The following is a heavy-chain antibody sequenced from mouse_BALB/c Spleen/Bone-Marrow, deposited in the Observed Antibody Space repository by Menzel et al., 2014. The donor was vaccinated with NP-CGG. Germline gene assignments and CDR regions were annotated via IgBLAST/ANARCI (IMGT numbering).Heavy chain of an antibody. CDR2: IDPSDSYT. CDR1: GYTFTSYW. V-gene: IGHV1-69*02. Sequence: VQVVESGAEFVKPGASVKLSCKAPGYTFTSYWMHWVKQRPGQGLEWIGEIDPSDSYTNYNQKFKGKATLTVDKSSSTAYTQLSSLTSEDSAVYYCARRELGPRWFTYWGQGTLVTVSA. J-gene: IGHJ3*01. D-gene: IGHD3-1*01. CDR3: ARRELGPRWFTY.